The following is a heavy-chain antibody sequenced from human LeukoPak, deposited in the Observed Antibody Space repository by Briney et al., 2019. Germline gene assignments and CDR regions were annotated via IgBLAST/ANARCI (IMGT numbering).Heavy chain of an antibody. CDR2: ISSSSSYT. CDR3: ARAAYYYDSSGYYYFDY. CDR1: GGSFSDYV. D-gene: IGHD3-22*01. V-gene: IGHV3-11*06. J-gene: IGHJ4*02. Sequence: LSLTCAIYGGSFSDYVWSWVRQPPGKGLEWVSYISSSSSYTNYADSVKGRFTISRDNAKNSLYLQMNSLRAEDTAVYYCARAAYYYDSSGYYYFDYWGQGTLVTVSS.